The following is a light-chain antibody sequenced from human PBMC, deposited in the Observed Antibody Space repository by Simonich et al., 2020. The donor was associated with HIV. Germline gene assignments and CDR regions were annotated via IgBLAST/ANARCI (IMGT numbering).Light chain of an antibody. CDR2: DAS. V-gene: IGKV3-11*01. CDR1: QSVSSY. J-gene: IGKJ5*01. Sequence: EIVLTQSPGTLSLSPGERATLSCRASQSVSSYLAWYQQKPGQAPRLLIFDASQRATGIPARFSGSGSGTDFTLTISSLEPEDFAVYYCQQRSNWPGTFGQGTRLEIK. CDR3: QQRSNWPGT.